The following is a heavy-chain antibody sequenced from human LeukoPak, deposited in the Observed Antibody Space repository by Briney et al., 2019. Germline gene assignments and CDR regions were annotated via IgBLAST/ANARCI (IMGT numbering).Heavy chain of an antibody. CDR1: GGSFSGYY. D-gene: IGHD2-2*03. V-gene: IGHV4-34*01. CDR2: INHSGST. CDR3: ARVNGWGYFDY. Sequence: SETLSLTCAVYGGSFSGYYWSWIRQPPGKGLEWIGEINHSGSTNYNPSLKSRVTISVDTSKNQFSLKLSSVTAADTAVYYCARVNGWGYFDYWGQGTLVTVSS. J-gene: IGHJ4*02.